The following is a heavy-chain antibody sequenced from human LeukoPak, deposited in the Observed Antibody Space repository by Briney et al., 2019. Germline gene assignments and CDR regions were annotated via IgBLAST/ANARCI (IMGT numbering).Heavy chain of an antibody. CDR2: IIPPLRTA. V-gene: IGHV1-69*16. D-gene: IGHD4-23*01. Sequence: SVKVSCKASGGTYRYNINWVRQAPGQGLEWMGGIIPPLRTANYAQQFQGRVTITTDDSTNTAYMELTGLTTEDAAVYYCATYGGHLAEYLQHWGQGTLVAVSS. CDR3: ATYGGHLAEYLQH. CDR1: GGTYRYN. J-gene: IGHJ1*01.